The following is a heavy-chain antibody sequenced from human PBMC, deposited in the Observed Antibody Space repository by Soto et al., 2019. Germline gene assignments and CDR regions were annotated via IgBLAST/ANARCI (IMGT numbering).Heavy chain of an antibody. CDR3: ARQDSSSPYWYFDL. CDR1: GGSISSSSYY. D-gene: IGHD6-6*01. CDR2: IYYSGST. J-gene: IGHJ2*01. Sequence: QLQLQESGPGLVKPSETLSLTCTVSGGSISSSSYYWGWIRQPPGKGLEWIGSIYYSGSTYYNPSLKSRVTISVDTSKNQFSLKLSSVTAADTAVYYCARQDSSSPYWYFDLWGRGTLVTVSS. V-gene: IGHV4-39*01.